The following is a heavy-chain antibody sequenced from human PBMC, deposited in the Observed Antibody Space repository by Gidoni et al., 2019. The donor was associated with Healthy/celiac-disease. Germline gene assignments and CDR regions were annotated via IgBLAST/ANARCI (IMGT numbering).Heavy chain of an antibody. J-gene: IGHJ3*02. Sequence: RQAPGQGLEWMGWISAYNGNTNYAQKLQGRVTMTTDTSTSTAYMELRSLRSDDTAVYYCARDRPEWELPFSRAFDIWGQGTMVTVSS. D-gene: IGHD1-26*01. V-gene: IGHV1-18*01. CDR2: ISAYNGNT. CDR3: ARDRPEWELPFSRAFDI.